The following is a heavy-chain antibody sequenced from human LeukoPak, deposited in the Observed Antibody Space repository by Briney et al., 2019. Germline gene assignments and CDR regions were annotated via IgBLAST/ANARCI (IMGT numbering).Heavy chain of an antibody. CDR2: IYNSGNT. CDR1: GGSISSYY. CDR3: ARTPIGYYYDSSGLYFDY. D-gene: IGHD3-22*01. Sequence: SETLSLTCSVSGGSISSYYWSWIRQSPENGLEWIGYIYNSGNTNYNPSLKSRVTISVDTSKNQFSLKLSSVTAADTAVYYCARTPIGYYYDSSGLYFDYWGQGTLVTVSS. J-gene: IGHJ4*02. V-gene: IGHV4-59*01.